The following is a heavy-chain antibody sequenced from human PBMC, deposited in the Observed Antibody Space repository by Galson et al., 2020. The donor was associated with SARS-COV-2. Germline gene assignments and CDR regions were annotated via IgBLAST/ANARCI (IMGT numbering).Heavy chain of an antibody. CDR1: GGSISSYY. Sequence: SETLSLTCTVSGGSISSYYWRWIRQPPGKGLEWIGYIYYSGSNNYNPSLKSRHTISVDTSKNQFSLKLSSVTAADTAVYYCARNLIYGSGSYFDYWGKGTLVTVSS. CDR3: ARNLIYGSGSYFDY. D-gene: IGHD3-10*01. CDR2: IYYSGSN. J-gene: IGHJ4*02. V-gene: IGHV4-59*01.